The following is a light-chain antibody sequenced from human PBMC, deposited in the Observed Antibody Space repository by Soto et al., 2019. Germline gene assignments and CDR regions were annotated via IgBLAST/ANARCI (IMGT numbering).Light chain of an antibody. V-gene: IGKV3-11*01. J-gene: IGKJ4*01. CDR1: QSVSTY. Sequence: EVVLTQSPATMSLYPGEGATLSCRASQSVSTYLAWYQQKPGQAPRLLIFEASKRATGIPDRISGSGSGTDFTLTISSLEPEDFAVYYCQQCGNWPLTFGGGTKVEIK. CDR3: QQCGNWPLT. CDR2: EAS.